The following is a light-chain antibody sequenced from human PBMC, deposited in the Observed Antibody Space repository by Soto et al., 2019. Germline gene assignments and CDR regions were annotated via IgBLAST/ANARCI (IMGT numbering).Light chain of an antibody. J-gene: IGLJ1*01. CDR1: SIDVGGYNY. CDR3: CSYTSSSTYV. CDR2: DVT. V-gene: IGLV2-11*01. Sequence: QSALSQPRSVSGSPGQSVTISCTGTSIDVGGYNYVSWYQLHPRKAPKLIIYDVTKRPSGVPDRFSGSKSGNTASLTISGLQAEDEADYFCCSYTSSSTYVFGTGTKLTVL.